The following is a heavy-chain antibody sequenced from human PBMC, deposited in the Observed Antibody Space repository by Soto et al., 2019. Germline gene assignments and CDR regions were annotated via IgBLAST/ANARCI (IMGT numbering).Heavy chain of an antibody. CDR2: IFSNDEK. Sequence: SGPTLVNPTETLTLTCTVSGFSLSNARMGVSWIRQPPGKALEWLAHIFSNDEKSYSTSLKSRLTISKDTSKSQVVLTMTNMDPVDTATYYCARIYKAPGVVIMGGEVDVWGKGTTVTVSS. CDR1: GFSLSNARMG. J-gene: IGHJ6*04. D-gene: IGHD3-3*01. CDR3: ARIYKAPGVVIMGGEVDV. V-gene: IGHV2-26*01.